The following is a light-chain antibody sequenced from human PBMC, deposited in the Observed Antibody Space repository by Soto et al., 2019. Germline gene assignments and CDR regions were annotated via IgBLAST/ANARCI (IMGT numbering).Light chain of an antibody. CDR2: AAS. Sequence: AVRVTQSPSSVSASVGDRVTITCQTSKDISSSVAWYQQKPGKAPELLIYAASTLQSGVPSRFSGSGSGTDFTLTISCLQSEDFATYYCQQYYSFPYTFGQGTKLEIK. J-gene: IGKJ2*01. V-gene: IGKV1-8*01. CDR3: QQYYSFPYT. CDR1: KDISSS.